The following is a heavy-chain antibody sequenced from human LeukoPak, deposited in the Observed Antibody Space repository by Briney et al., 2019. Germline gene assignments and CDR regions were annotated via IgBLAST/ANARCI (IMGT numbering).Heavy chain of an antibody. V-gene: IGHV3-7*03. J-gene: IGHJ4*02. CDR2: INGDGSHS. CDR3: VRNSGWYCLDY. D-gene: IGHD6-13*01. CDR1: GFSFSNYW. Sequence: GSLRLSCAASGFSFSNYWMTWVRQAPGKGLERVADINGDGSHSYCVDSVKGRFTLSRDNAKNSLFLQMNSLRAEDTAVYYCVRNSGWYCLDYWGQGTLVTVSS.